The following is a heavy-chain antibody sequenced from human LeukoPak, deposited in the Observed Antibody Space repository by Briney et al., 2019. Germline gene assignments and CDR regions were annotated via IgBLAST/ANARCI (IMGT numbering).Heavy chain of an antibody. V-gene: IGHV1-69*06. CDR1: GGTFSSYA. CDR2: IIPIFGTA. Sequence: SVKVSCKASGGTFSSYAISWVRQAPGQGLEGMGGIIPIFGTANYEQKFQGRVTITADKSTSTAYMELSSRRAEDTAVDYCAREVTRKDSVWGSYRYFDYWGQGTLVPVSS. CDR3: AREVTRKDSVWGSYRYFDY. D-gene: IGHD3-16*02. J-gene: IGHJ4*02.